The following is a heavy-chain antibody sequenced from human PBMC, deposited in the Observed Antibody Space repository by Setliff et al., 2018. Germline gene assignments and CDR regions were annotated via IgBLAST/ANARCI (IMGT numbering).Heavy chain of an antibody. CDR2: INTNTGNP. CDR3: ARGIYYYSSGGFYYMDV. V-gene: IGHV7-4-1*02. Sequence: ASVKVSCKTSGYTFTTYAISWMRQAPGQGLEWMGWINTNTGNPSYAQGFTGRFVFSLDTSVTTAYLQISSLKSEDSAVYYCARGIYYYSSGGFYYMDVWGKGTTVTVSS. J-gene: IGHJ6*03. D-gene: IGHD3-10*01. CDR1: GYTFTTYA.